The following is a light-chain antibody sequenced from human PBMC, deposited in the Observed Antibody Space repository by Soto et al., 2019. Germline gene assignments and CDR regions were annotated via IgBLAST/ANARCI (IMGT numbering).Light chain of an antibody. CDR2: YAS. CDR3: QQYNEWPPIT. V-gene: IGKV3-15*01. Sequence: EIVMTQSPATLSVSPGERATLSCWASQSVGNNLAWYQQKPGQPPRLLIYYASTRATDVPARFSGSGSGTEFTLTISSRQSEDFALYYCQQYNEWPPITFGQGTRLEIK. CDR1: QSVGNN. J-gene: IGKJ5*01.